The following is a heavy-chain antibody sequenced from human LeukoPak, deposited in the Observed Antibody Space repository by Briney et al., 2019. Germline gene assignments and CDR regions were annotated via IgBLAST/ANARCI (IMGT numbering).Heavy chain of an antibody. J-gene: IGHJ4*02. CDR1: GFTFSSFA. Sequence: PGGSLRLSCAASGFTFSSFAMNWARQAPGKGLEWVSGISASGGNTYYTDSLKGRFTISRDNSKNTLYLQMNSLRAEDTAVYYCARSWPNYDILTGYLDYWGQGTLVTVSS. D-gene: IGHD3-9*01. CDR3: ARSWPNYDILTGYLDY. CDR2: ISASGGNT. V-gene: IGHV3-23*01.